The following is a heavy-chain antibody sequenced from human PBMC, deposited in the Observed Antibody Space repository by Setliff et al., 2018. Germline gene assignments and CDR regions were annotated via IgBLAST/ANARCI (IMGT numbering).Heavy chain of an antibody. CDR2: ISAYNGNT. Sequence: ASVKVSCKASGYTFTSYGISWVRQAPGQGLEWMGWISAYNGNTNYAQKLQGRVTMTEDTSTDTAYMELSRLRSEDTAVYYCAISTIFGVVSPTPDAFDIWGQGTMVTVS. CDR3: AISTIFGVVSPTPDAFDI. J-gene: IGHJ3*02. D-gene: IGHD3-3*01. V-gene: IGHV1-18*01. CDR1: GYTFTSYG.